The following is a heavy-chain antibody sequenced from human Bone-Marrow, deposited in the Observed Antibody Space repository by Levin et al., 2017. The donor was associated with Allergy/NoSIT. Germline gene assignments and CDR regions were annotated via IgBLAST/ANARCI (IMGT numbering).Heavy chain of an antibody. CDR1: CGSIWSGGYY. V-gene: IGHV4-31*03. CDR2: IYDSGST. Sequence: SPTLSLPCPVSCGSIWSGGYYWSWLRQHPGKGLGWIGYIYDSGSTSYNPSLESRVAISVDTPKSQFYLKLTSLTPADTAVYYCARIPDTTSEFDSWGQGTLVTVSS. J-gene: IGHJ4*02. D-gene: IGHD5-18*01. CDR3: ARIPDTTSEFDS.